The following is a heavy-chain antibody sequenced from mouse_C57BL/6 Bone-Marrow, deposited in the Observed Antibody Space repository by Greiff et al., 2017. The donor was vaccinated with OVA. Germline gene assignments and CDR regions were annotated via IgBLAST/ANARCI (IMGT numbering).Heavy chain of an antibody. CDR2: INPGSGGT. J-gene: IGHJ2*01. CDR3: ARADDSSYVDY. V-gene: IGHV1-54*01. D-gene: IGHD1-1*01. Sequence: QVQLQQSGAELVRPGTSVKVSCKASGYAFTNYLIEWVKQRPGQGLEWIGVINPGSGGTNYNEKFKGKATLTADKSSSTAYMQLSSLTSEDSAVYFCARADDSSYVDYWGQGTTLTVSS. CDR1: GYAFTNYL.